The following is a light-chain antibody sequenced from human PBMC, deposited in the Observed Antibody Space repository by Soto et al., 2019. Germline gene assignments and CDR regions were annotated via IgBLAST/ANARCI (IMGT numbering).Light chain of an antibody. CDR3: QQYYDTPYT. CDR2: WAS. Sequence: DIVLTQSPDSLAVSLGERAAINCKSSQTVVYSTSSQSYLAWYQQKPGQPPKLLIYWASTRESGVPDRFIGSGSRTDFTLTINNLQAEDVAVYYCQQYYDTPYTFGQGTKLVMK. V-gene: IGKV4-1*01. CDR1: QTVVYSTSSQSY. J-gene: IGKJ2*01.